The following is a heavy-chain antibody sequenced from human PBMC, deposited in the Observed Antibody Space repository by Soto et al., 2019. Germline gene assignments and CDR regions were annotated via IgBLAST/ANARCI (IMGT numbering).Heavy chain of an antibody. V-gene: IGHV3-49*04. CDR3: SYYYDSSGYYLDY. CDR2: IRSKAYGGTT. Sequence: EVQLVESGGGLVQPGRSLRLSCTASGFTFGDYAMSWVRQAPGKGLEWVGFIRSKAYGGTTEYAASVKGRFTISRDDSKSIAYLQMNSLKTEDTAVYYCSYYYDSSGYYLDYWGQGTLVTVSS. CDR1: GFTFGDYA. D-gene: IGHD3-22*01. J-gene: IGHJ4*02.